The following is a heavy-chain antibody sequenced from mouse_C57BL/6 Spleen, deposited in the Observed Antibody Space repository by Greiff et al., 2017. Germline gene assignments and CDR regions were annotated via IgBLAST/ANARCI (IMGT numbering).Heavy chain of an antibody. Sequence: QVQLQQSGAELVRPGTSVKVSCKASGYAFTSYWMEWVKQRPGQGLEWIGMINPGRGGTNYNEKFKDKATLTVDKSSSTAYMQLSSLTSEDSAVYYCARGGGQVRVDGDYWGQGTTLTVSS. D-gene: IGHD3-2*02. CDR3: ARGGGQVRVDGDY. J-gene: IGHJ2*01. CDR2: INPGRGGT. V-gene: IGHV1-54*01. CDR1: GYAFTSYW.